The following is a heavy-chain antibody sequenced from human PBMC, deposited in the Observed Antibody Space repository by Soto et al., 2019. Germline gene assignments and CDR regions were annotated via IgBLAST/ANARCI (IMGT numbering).Heavy chain of an antibody. J-gene: IGHJ6*02. CDR3: AREYNWKNYYYCGMDV. CDR2: INQDGSQK. CDR1: GFTFNNYW. D-gene: IGHD1-1*01. Sequence: EGQLVESGGGVVQPGGSLRLSCAASGFTFNNYWMSWVRQAPGKGLEWVANINQDGSQKYYVDSVKGRFTISRDNAKKSLYLQMNSLRAEDTAVYYCAREYNWKNYYYCGMDVWGQGTTVTVSS. V-gene: IGHV3-7*03.